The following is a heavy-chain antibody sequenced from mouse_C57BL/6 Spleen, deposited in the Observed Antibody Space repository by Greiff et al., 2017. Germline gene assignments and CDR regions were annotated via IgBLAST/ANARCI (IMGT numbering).Heavy chain of an antibody. CDR3: ASTTVEWYFDV. CDR2: IHPNSGST. V-gene: IGHV1-64*01. Sequence: QVQLQQPGAELVKPGALVKLSCKASGYTFTSYWMHWVKQRPGQGLEWIGMIHPNSGSTNYNEKFKSKATLTVDKSSSTAYMQLSSLTSEDSAVYYCASTTVEWYFDVWGTGTTVTVSS. J-gene: IGHJ1*03. D-gene: IGHD1-1*01. CDR1: GYTFTSYW.